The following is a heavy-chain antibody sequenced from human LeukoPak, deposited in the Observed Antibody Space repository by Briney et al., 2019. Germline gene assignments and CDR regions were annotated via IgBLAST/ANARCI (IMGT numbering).Heavy chain of an antibody. V-gene: IGHV3-9*01. D-gene: IGHD6-13*01. Sequence: GGSLRLSCAASGFTFDDYAMHWVRQAPGKGLEWVSGISWNSGSIGYADSVKGRFTISRDNAKNSLYLQMNSLRAEDTAVYYCARKEFGSSWDNWFDPWGQGTLVTVSS. J-gene: IGHJ5*02. CDR3: ARKEFGSSWDNWFDP. CDR2: ISWNSGSI. CDR1: GFTFDDYA.